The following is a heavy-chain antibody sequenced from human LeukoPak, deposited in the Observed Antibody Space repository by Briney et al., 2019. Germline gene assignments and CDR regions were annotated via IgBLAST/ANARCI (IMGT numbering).Heavy chain of an antibody. CDR1: GGSFSGYY. CDR3: ARGRVLFKGLPRQGKQYNWFDP. V-gene: IGHV4-34*01. D-gene: IGHD5-18*01. CDR2: INHSGST. Sequence: SETLSLTCAVYGGSFSGYYWSWIRQPPGKGLEWIGEINHSGSTNYNPSLKSRVTISVDTSKNQFSLKLSSVTAADTAVYYCARGRVLFKGLPRQGKQYNWFDPWGQGTLVTVSS. J-gene: IGHJ5*02.